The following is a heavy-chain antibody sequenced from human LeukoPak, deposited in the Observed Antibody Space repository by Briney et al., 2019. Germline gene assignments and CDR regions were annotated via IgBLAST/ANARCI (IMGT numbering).Heavy chain of an antibody. CDR3: AKGQYYDFWSGYPADHAFDI. D-gene: IGHD3-3*01. Sequence: TGGSLRLSCAASGFTFDDYAMHWVRQAPGKGLEWASGISWNSGSIGYADSVKGRFTISRDNAKNSLYLQMNSLRAEDTVLYYCAKGQYYDFWSGYPADHAFDIWGQGTMVTVSS. V-gene: IGHV3-9*01. CDR1: GFTFDDYA. CDR2: ISWNSGSI. J-gene: IGHJ3*02.